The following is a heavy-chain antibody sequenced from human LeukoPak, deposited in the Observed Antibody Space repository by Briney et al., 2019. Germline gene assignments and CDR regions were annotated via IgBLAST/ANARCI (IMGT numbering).Heavy chain of an antibody. CDR2: IRYDGNNK. CDR3: ARDYYDSSGYPDY. Sequence: GGSLRLSCAASGFTFSNYGMHWVRQAPGKGLERVAFIRYDGNNKYYADSVKGRFAISRDSSKNTLYLQMNGLRAEDTAVYYCARDYYDSSGYPDYWGQGTLVTVSS. J-gene: IGHJ4*02. D-gene: IGHD3-22*01. CDR1: GFTFSNYG. V-gene: IGHV3-30*02.